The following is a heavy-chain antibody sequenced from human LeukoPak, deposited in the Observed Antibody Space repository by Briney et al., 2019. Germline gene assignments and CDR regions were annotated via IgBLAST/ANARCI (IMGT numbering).Heavy chain of an antibody. CDR3: ARNAAQGLRYFAWLGDD. D-gene: IGHD3-9*01. Sequence: PGRSLRLSCAASGFTFSSYAMHWVRQAPGKGLEWVAVISDDGSNTYYADSVKGRFTISRDNSKNTLYLQMNSLRAEDTAVYYCARNAAQGLRYFAWLGDDWGQGTLVTVSS. J-gene: IGHJ4*02. CDR2: ISDDGSNT. V-gene: IGHV3-30*04. CDR1: GFTFSSYA.